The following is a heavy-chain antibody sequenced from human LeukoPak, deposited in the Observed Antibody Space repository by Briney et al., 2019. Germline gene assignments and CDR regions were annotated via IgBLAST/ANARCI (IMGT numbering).Heavy chain of an antibody. D-gene: IGHD1-7*01. J-gene: IGHJ4*02. Sequence: GGSLRLSCAASGFTFRSYWMSWVRQAPGKGLEWVANIKQDGSEKYYVDSVKGRFTISRDNAKNSLYLQMNSLRAEDTAVYYCARGITGTPYYFDYWGRGPLVTVSS. CDR2: IKQDGSEK. CDR1: GFTFRSYW. CDR3: ARGITGTPYYFDY. V-gene: IGHV3-7*04.